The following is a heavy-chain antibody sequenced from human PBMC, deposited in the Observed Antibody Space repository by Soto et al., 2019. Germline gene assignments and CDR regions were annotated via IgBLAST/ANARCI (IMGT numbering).Heavy chain of an antibody. CDR1: GYTFTSYG. V-gene: IGHV1-18*01. Sequence: ASVKVSCKASGYTFTSYGISWVRKAPGQGLEWMGWISAYNGNTNYAQKLQGRVTMTTDTSTSTAYMELRSLRSDDTAVYYCARFSIPGYYYGMDVWGQGTTVTVSS. D-gene: IGHD3-3*02. J-gene: IGHJ6*02. CDR2: ISAYNGNT. CDR3: ARFSIPGYYYGMDV.